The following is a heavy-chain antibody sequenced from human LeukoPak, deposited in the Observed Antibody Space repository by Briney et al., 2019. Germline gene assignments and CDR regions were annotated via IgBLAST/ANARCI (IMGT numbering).Heavy chain of an antibody. CDR1: GFTFSSYA. J-gene: IGHJ6*02. CDR3: ARENYYGMDV. CDR2: ISGGGHST. V-gene: IGHV3-23*01. Sequence: GGSLRLSCAASGFTFSSYAMSWVRQAPGKGLEWVSVISGGGHSTYYAASVKGRFTISRDNPKNSFHLQMNGLRAEDTAVYYCARENYYGMDVWGQGTTVTVSS.